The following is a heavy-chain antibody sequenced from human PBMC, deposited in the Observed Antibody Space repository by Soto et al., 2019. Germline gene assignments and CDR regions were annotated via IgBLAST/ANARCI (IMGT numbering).Heavy chain of an antibody. V-gene: IGHV3-30*18. CDR2: ISYDGSNK. CDR1: GFTFSSYG. J-gene: IGHJ4*02. CDR3: AKNDYGAYHESCPDY. D-gene: IGHD4-17*01. Sequence: QVQLVESGGGVVQPGRSLRLSCAASGFTFSSYGMHWVRQAPGKGLEWVAVISYDGSNKYYADSVKGRFTISRDNSKNTLYLQMNSLRAEDTAVYYCAKNDYGAYHESCPDYWGQGTLVTVSS.